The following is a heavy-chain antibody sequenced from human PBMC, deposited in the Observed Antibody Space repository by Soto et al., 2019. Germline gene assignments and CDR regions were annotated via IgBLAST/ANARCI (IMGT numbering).Heavy chain of an antibody. CDR3: AKVGYCISTSCEYFDY. J-gene: IGHJ4*02. CDR1: GFTFSSYA. D-gene: IGHD2-2*01. CDR2: ISGSGGST. Sequence: GESLRLSCAASGFTFSSYAMSWVRQAPGKGLEWVSAISGSGGSTYYADSVKGRFTISRDNSKNTLYLQMNSLRAEDTAVYYCAKVGYCISTSCEYFDYWGQGTLVTVSS. V-gene: IGHV3-23*01.